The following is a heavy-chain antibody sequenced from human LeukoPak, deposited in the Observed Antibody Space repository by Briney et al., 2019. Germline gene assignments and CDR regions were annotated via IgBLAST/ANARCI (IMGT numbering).Heavy chain of an antibody. CDR2: ISSSSSTI. V-gene: IGHV3-48*02. Sequence: GGSLRLSCAASGFTFSSYSMDWVRQAPGKGLEWVSYISSSSSTIYYADSVKGRFTISRDNAKHSLYLQMNSLRDEDTAVYYCARDGFMVQEVYDAFDIWGQGTMVTVSS. CDR1: GFTFSSYS. D-gene: IGHD3-10*01. CDR3: ARDGFMVQEVYDAFDI. J-gene: IGHJ3*02.